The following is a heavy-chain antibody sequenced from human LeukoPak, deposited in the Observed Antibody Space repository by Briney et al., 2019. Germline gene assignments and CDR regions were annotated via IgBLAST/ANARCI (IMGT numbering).Heavy chain of an antibody. V-gene: IGHV3-49*04. J-gene: IGHJ6*02. Sequence: GRSLRLSCTASGFTFGDYAMSWVRQAPGKGLEWVGFIRSKAYGGTTEYAASVKGRFTISRDDSKSIAYLQMNSLKTEDTAVYYCTRVGSNFGGYYYYYGMDVWGQGTTVTVSS. CDR2: IRSKAYGGTT. CDR3: TRVGSNFGGYYYYYGMDV. D-gene: IGHD4-11*01. CDR1: GFTFGDYA.